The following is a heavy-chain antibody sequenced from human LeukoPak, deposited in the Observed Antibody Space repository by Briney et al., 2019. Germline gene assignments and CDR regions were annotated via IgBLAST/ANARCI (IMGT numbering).Heavy chain of an antibody. Sequence: PGGSLRLSCAASGFTFSSYSMNWVRQAPGKGLEWVSSISSSSSYIYYADSVKGRFTISRDNAKNSPYLQMNSLRAEDTAVYYCARDTHRELKIGYSSGWPYFDYWGQGTLVTVSS. D-gene: IGHD6-19*01. CDR3: ARDTHRELKIGYSSGWPYFDY. J-gene: IGHJ4*02. CDR1: GFTFSSYS. CDR2: ISSSSSYI. V-gene: IGHV3-21*01.